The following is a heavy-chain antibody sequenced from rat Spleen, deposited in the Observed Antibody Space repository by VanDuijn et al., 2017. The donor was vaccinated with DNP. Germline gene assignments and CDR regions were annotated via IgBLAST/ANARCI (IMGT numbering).Heavy chain of an antibody. CDR1: GFTFSDYY. D-gene: IGHD4-3*01. J-gene: IGHJ2*01. Sequence: EVQLVGSGGGSVQSGRSLKLSCAASGFTFSDYYMAWVRQAPKKGLEWVAAISPRGSRTYYPDSMKGRFTISRDDAKSSLYLQMNSLGSEDTATYYCARHNSGFDYWGQGVMVTVSS. CDR2: ISPRGSRT. CDR3: ARHNSGFDY. V-gene: IGHV5-22*01.